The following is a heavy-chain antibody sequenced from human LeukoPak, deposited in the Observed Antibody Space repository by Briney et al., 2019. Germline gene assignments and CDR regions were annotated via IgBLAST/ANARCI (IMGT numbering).Heavy chain of an antibody. CDR3: ARVRWPRVVDP. D-gene: IGHD2-15*01. Sequence: PSETLSLTCAVYGGSFSGYYWSWIRQPPGKGLEWIGEINHSGSTNYNPSLKSRVTISVDTSKNQFSLKLSSVTAADTAVYYCARVRWPRVVDPWGQGTLVTVSS. CDR2: INHSGST. V-gene: IGHV4-34*01. J-gene: IGHJ5*02. CDR1: GGSFSGYY.